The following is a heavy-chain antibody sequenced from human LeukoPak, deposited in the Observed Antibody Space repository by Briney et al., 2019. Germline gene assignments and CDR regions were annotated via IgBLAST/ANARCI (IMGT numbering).Heavy chain of an antibody. D-gene: IGHD2-8*01. CDR1: GYTFIDCY. J-gene: IGHJ4*02. CDR2: INPNSGDT. Sequence: ASVKVSCKASGYTFIDCYIHWVRQTPEQGPEWMGWINPNSGDTNTAQELQGRDTMSRDTSIITAYMELGSLIFDDTAMYYCARRGISTVMAFFYWGQGTLVTVSS. CDR3: ARRGISTVMAFFY. V-gene: IGHV1-2*02.